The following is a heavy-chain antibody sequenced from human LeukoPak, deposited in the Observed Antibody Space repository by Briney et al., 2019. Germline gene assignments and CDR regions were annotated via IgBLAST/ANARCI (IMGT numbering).Heavy chain of an antibody. CDR2: IRYDGSNK. CDR3: AKGARGGNDAFDI. D-gene: IGHD3-10*01. CDR1: GFTLRSYG. J-gene: IGHJ3*02. Sequence: GGSLRLSCAASGFTLRSYGMPWVRQAPGKGREWVAFIRYDGSNKSYAGSVKGRFTISRHNSKNPLYLQMNSLRAEDTAVYYCAKGARGGNDAFDIWGQGTMVTVSS. V-gene: IGHV3-30*02.